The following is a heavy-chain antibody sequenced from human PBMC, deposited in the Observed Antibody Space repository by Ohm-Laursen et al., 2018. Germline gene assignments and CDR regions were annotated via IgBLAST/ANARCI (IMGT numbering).Heavy chain of an antibody. CDR1: GGSISSYY. CDR3: AREDGYSGFDY. D-gene: IGHD5-24*01. CDR2: IYYSGST. J-gene: IGHJ4*02. V-gene: IGHV4-59*01. Sequence: GTLSLTCTVSGGSISSYYWSWIRQPPGKGLEWIGYIYYSGSTNYNPSLKSRVTVSVDTSKNQFSLKLSSVTAADTAVYYCAREDGYSGFDYWGQGTLVTVPS.